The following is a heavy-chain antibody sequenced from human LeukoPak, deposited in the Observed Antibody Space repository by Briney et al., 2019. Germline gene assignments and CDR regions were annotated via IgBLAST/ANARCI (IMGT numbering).Heavy chain of an antibody. CDR1: GGSISSYY. Sequence: SETLSLTCTVSGGSISSYYWSWIRQPPGKGLEWIGCIYTSGSTNYNPSLKSRVTISVDTSKNQFSLKLSSVTAADTAVYYCARSYTSPGDLPDLLGAFDIWGQGTMVTVSS. V-gene: IGHV4-4*09. J-gene: IGHJ3*02. CDR2: IYTSGST. CDR3: ARSYTSPGDLPDLLGAFDI. D-gene: IGHD3-10*01.